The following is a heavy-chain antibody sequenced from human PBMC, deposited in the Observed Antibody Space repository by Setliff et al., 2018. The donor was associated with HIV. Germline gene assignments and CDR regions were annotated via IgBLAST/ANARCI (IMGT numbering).Heavy chain of an antibody. V-gene: IGHV4-4*09. CDR1: GGSISSYY. J-gene: IGHJ4*02. CDR3: ARSRIAAAGTPHYFDY. D-gene: IGHD6-13*01. CDR2: IYTSGST. Sequence: PSETLSLTCTVSGGSISSYYWSWIRQPPGKGLEWIGYIYTSGSTNYNPSLKSRVTISVDTSKNQFSLKLSSVTAADTAVYYCARSRIAAAGTPHYFDYWGQGTLVTVSS.